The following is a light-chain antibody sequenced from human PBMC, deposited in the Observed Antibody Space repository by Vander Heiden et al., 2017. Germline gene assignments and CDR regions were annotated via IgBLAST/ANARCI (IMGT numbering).Light chain of an antibody. J-gene: IGKJ2*01. Sequence: VIWMTQSPSLVSASTGDRVTISCRMSQDISRHLAWFQQKPGKAPELLIYAASTLQSGVPSRFSGGGSGTDFSLTISLLQSEDFATYFCLHYHNFPHTFGQGTRVEIK. CDR2: AAS. CDR3: LHYHNFPHT. CDR1: QDISRH. V-gene: IGKV1D-8*01.